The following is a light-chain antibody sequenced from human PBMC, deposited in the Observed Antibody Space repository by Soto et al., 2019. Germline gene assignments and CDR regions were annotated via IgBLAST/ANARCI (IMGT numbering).Light chain of an antibody. CDR3: QQYDNSIT. J-gene: IGKJ5*01. V-gene: IGKV3-20*01. CDR2: GTS. CDR1: QSVNSNY. Sequence: EIVLTQSPDTLSLSPGETATLSCRASQSVNSNYLAWYQQKPGQAPSLLIYGTSNRATGIPDRFSGSGSGTDFTLTISRLEHEDFAVFYCQQYDNSITFGQGTRLEI.